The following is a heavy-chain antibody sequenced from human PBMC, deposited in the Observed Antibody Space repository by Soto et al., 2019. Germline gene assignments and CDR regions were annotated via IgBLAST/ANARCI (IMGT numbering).Heavy chain of an antibody. Sequence: EVQLVESGGGLVKPGGSLRLFCAVSGFTFSNAWMNWVRQAPGKGLEWVGRIKSKTDGGTTDYAAPVKGRFTISRDDSKNTLYLQMNSLKTEDTAVYYCTTEVDSSGYYGQLKTIDYWGQGTLVTVSS. D-gene: IGHD3-22*01. V-gene: IGHV3-15*07. J-gene: IGHJ4*02. CDR2: IKSKTDGGTT. CDR1: GFTFSNAW. CDR3: TTEVDSSGYYGQLKTIDY.